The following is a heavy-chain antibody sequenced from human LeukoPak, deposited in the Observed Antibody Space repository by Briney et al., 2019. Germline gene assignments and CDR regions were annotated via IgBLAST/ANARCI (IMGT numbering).Heavy chain of an antibody. CDR2: IRYDGSNK. D-gene: IGHD6-19*01. Sequence: GGSLRLSCAASGFTFSSYGMHWVRQAPGKGLEWVAFIRYDGSNKYYADSVKGRFTISRDNSKNTLYLQMNNLRAEDTAVYYCAKSIGRGIAVAGTVLDYWGQGTLVTVSS. J-gene: IGHJ4*02. CDR3: AKSIGRGIAVAGTVLDY. V-gene: IGHV3-30*02. CDR1: GFTFSSYG.